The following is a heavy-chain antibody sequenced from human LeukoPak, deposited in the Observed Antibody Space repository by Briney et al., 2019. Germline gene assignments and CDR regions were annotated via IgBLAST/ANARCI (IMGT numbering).Heavy chain of an antibody. CDR3: ARLISSSWPFDY. D-gene: IGHD6-13*01. Sequence: GESLKISCKGSGYSFTSYWIGWVRQMPGRGLEWMGIIYPDDSDTRYSPSFQGQVTVSADKSISTAYLQWSSLKASDTAMYYCARLISSSWPFDYWGQGTLVTVSS. CDR1: GYSFTSYW. V-gene: IGHV5-51*01. CDR2: IYPDDSDT. J-gene: IGHJ4*02.